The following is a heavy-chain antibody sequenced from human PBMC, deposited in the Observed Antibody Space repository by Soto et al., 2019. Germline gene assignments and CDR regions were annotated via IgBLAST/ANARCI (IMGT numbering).Heavy chain of an antibody. CDR3: ARDQMVVGPEYYYYGMDV. V-gene: IGHV1-46*01. Sequence: GASVKVSCKASGYTFTSYYMHWVRQAPGQGLEWMGIINPSGGSTSYAQKFQGRVTMTRDTSTSTVYMELSSLRSEDTAVYYCARDQMVVGPEYYYYGMDVWGQGTTVTVSS. D-gene: IGHD1-26*01. CDR2: INPSGGST. CDR1: GYTFTSYY. J-gene: IGHJ6*02.